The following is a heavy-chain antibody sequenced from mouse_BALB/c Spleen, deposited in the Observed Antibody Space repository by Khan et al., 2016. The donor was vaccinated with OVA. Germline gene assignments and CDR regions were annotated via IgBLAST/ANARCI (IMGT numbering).Heavy chain of an antibody. CDR2: NWGDGST. CDR1: GFSLTSHG. Sequence: QVQLKESGPGLVAPSQSLSITCPVSGFSLTSHGVGRVRQPPGKGLEWLGVNWGDGSTNYHSALISRLNINKDNSKSQVFLKLNSLQTDDTATYDCALYYYGRAWFAYWGQGTLVTVSA. J-gene: IGHJ3*01. CDR3: ALYYYGRAWFAY. D-gene: IGHD1-1*01. V-gene: IGHV2-3*01.